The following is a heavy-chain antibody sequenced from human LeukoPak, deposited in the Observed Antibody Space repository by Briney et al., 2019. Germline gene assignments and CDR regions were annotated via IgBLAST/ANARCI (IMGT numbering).Heavy chain of an antibody. Sequence: ASVKVSCKASGYTFTSYGISWVRQAPGQGLEWMGWISAYNGNTNYAQKLQGRVTMTTDTSTRTAYMELRSLRSDGTAVYYCARDVVVTARNWFDPWGQGTLVTVSS. D-gene: IGHD2-21*02. V-gene: IGHV1-18*01. CDR2: ISAYNGNT. J-gene: IGHJ5*02. CDR1: GYTFTSYG. CDR3: ARDVVVTARNWFDP.